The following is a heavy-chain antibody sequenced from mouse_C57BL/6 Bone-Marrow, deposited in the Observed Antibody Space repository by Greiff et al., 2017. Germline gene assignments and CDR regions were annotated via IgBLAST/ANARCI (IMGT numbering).Heavy chain of an antibody. CDR3: TTGSSYTWFAY. D-gene: IGHD1-1*01. Sequence: EVKVVESGAELVRPGASVKLSCTASGFNIKDDYMHWVKQRPEQGLEWIGWIDPENGDTEYASKFQGKATITADTSSNTAYLQLSSLTSEDTAVYYCTTGSSYTWFAYWGQGTLVTVSA. J-gene: IGHJ3*01. CDR1: GFNIKDDY. V-gene: IGHV14-4*01. CDR2: IDPENGDT.